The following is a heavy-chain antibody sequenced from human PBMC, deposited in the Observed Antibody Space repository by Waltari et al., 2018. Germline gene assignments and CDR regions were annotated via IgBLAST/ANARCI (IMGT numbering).Heavy chain of an antibody. V-gene: IGHV4-4*07. Sequence: QVQLQESGPGLVKPSETLSLTCTVSGDSISSSYWNWIRQPAGKGLEWIGRIYTSGSTNYNPSLKSRVTMSVDTSTNQFSLKLSSVTAADTAVYYCARHPNRYFDLWGRGTLVTVSS. CDR2: IYTSGST. CDR3: ARHPNRYFDL. J-gene: IGHJ2*01. CDR1: GDSISSSY.